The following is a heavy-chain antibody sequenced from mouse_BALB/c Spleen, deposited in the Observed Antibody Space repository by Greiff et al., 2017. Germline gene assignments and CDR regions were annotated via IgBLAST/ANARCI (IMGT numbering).Heavy chain of an antibody. CDR3: ARDRRDYDPNYAMDY. V-gene: IGHV5-4*02. Sequence: EVKLVESGGGLVKPGGSLKLSCAASGFTFSDYYMYWVRQTPEKRLEWVATISDGGSYTYYPDSVKGRFTISRDNAKNNLYLQMSSLKSEDTAMYYCARDRRDYDPNYAMDYWGQGTSVTVSS. J-gene: IGHJ4*01. D-gene: IGHD2-4*01. CDR2: ISDGGSYT. CDR1: GFTFSDYY.